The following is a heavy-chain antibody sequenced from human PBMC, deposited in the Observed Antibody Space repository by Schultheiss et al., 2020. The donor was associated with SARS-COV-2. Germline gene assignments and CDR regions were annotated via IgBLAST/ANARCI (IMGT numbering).Heavy chain of an antibody. V-gene: IGHV3-33*08. CDR2: IWYDGSNK. Sequence: GESLKISCAASGFTFSSYSMNWVRQAPGKGLEWVAVIWYDGSNKYYADSVKGRFTISRDNSKNTLYLQMNSLRAEDTAVYYCARALLYSSSWYFDYWGQGTLVTVSS. J-gene: IGHJ4*02. D-gene: IGHD6-13*01. CDR1: GFTFSSYS. CDR3: ARALLYSSSWYFDY.